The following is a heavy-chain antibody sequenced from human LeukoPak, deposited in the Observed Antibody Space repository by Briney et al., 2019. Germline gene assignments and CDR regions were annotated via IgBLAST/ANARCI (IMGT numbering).Heavy chain of an antibody. CDR2: INHSGST. Sequence: SETLSLTCAVYGGSFSGYYWSWIRQPPGKGLEWIGEINHSGSTNYNPSLKSRVTISVDTSKNQFSLKLSSVTAADTDVSSCARGTGYSRTPFDYWGQGTLVTVSS. V-gene: IGHV4-34*01. J-gene: IGHJ4*02. D-gene: IGHD6-13*01. CDR3: ARGTGYSRTPFDY. CDR1: GGSFSGYY.